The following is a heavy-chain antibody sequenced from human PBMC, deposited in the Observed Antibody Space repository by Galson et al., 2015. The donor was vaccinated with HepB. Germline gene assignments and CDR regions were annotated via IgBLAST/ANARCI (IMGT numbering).Heavy chain of an antibody. Sequence: SLRLSCAASGFTFSSYSMNWVRQAPGKGLEWVSYISSSSSTIYYADSVKGRFTISRDNAKNSLHLQMNSLRAEDTAVYYCAREGGSGSFDYWGQGTLVTVSS. V-gene: IGHV3-48*04. CDR1: GFTFSSYS. J-gene: IGHJ4*02. D-gene: IGHD3-10*01. CDR2: ISSSSSTI. CDR3: AREGGSGSFDY.